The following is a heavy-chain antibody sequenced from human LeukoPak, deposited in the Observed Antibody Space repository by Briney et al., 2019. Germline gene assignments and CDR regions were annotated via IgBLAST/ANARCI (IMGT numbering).Heavy chain of an antibody. J-gene: IGHJ4*02. CDR2: ISHDGDNT. V-gene: IGHV3-30-3*01. CDR3: AKEDSGSYYRGADF. D-gene: IGHD1-26*01. CDR1: GFAFGSYA. Sequence: GGSLRLSCEASGFAFGSYAMHWVRQAPGRGLEWVAVISHDGDNTNSGESVRGRFTLSRDNLKNTLYLQMNSLRGEDTAVYYCAKEDSGSYYRGADFWGQGTLVTVSS.